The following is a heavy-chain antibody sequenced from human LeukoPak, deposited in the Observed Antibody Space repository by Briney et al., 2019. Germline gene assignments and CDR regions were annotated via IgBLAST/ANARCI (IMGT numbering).Heavy chain of an antibody. Sequence: GGSLRLSCAASGFTVSSNYVSWVRQGPGKGLERVSVIYGGGITYYADSVKGRFAISRDNSKDTLYLQMNTLRAEDTAVYYCASPISAVAVADPRDPFDIWGQGTMVTVSS. CDR3: ASPISAVAVADPRDPFDI. D-gene: IGHD6-19*01. CDR2: IYGGGIT. J-gene: IGHJ3*02. CDR1: GFTVSSNY. V-gene: IGHV3-53*01.